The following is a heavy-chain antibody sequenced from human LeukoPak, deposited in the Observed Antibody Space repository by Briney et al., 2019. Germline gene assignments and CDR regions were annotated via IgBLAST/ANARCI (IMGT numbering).Heavy chain of an antibody. CDR3: ARDARYCSGGSCYTFDY. D-gene: IGHD2-15*01. CDR2: ISYDGSNK. V-gene: IGHV3-30*04. J-gene: IGHJ4*02. Sequence: GSLRLSCAAFGFTFSSFAMHWVRQAPGKGLEWVAGISYDGSNKYYADSVKGRFTISRDNSKNTLYLQMNSLRAEDTAVYYCARDARYCSGGSCYTFDYWGQGSLVTVSS. CDR1: GFTFSSFA.